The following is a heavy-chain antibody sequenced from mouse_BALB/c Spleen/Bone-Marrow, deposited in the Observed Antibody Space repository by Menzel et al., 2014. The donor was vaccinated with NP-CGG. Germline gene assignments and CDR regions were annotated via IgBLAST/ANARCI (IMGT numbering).Heavy chain of an antibody. V-gene: IGHV5-2*01. Sequence: EVHLVESGGGLVQPGESLKLSCESYEYEFPSHDMSWVRKTPEKRLELVAAINSDGGITNYPDTMERRFTISRDNTKKTLYLQMSSLRSEDTALYYCARHGFYYAMDYWGQGTSVTVSS. CDR3: ARHGFYYAMDY. CDR1: EYEFPSHD. CDR2: INSDGGIT. J-gene: IGHJ4*01.